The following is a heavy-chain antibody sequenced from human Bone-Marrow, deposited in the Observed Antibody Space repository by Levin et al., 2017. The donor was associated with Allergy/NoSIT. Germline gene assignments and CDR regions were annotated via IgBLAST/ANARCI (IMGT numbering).Heavy chain of an antibody. D-gene: IGHD6-6*01. CDR1: GGSLGGYY. CDR2: VNGVGST. CDR3: ARMSQYCNRNNHCFRHWFDS. J-gene: IGHJ5*01. V-gene: IGHV4-34*01. Sequence: TSETLSLTCAASGGSLGGYYWTWIRQSPGKGLEWIGEVNGVGSTTYNPSFESRVILSVDPSMNHISLTLTSVTAADTATYFCARMSQYCNRNNHCFRHWFDSWGQGILVTVSS.